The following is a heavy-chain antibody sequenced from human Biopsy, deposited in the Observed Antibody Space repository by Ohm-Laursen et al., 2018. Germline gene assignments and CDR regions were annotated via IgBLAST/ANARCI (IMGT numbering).Heavy chain of an antibody. CDR3: ARGSGYFELDV. J-gene: IGHJ6*02. V-gene: IGHV4-34*01. CDR1: GESSSGYF. Sequence: SETLSLTCAVNGESSSGYFWNWIRQPPGKGLEWIGEINQSGSTKYNPSLKRRATLSADSSNSQFSLRLTSVTAADTAIYYCARGSGYFELDVWGQGTTVTVSS. D-gene: IGHD5-12*01. CDR2: INQSGST.